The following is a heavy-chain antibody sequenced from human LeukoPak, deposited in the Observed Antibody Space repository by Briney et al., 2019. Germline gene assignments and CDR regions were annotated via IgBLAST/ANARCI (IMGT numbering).Heavy chain of an antibody. V-gene: IGHV3-23*01. D-gene: IGHD6-13*01. CDR3: ARDPNSWTPNY. CDR1: GFSFSNYA. CDR2: LSGSGVKT. J-gene: IGHJ4*02. Sequence: GGSLRLSCAVSGFSFSNYAMSWVRQGPGKGLEWVSALSGSGVKTFYRDSVKGRFTISRDNSKNTLHLQMNSLRAEDTAVYYCARDPNSWTPNYWGQGTLVTVSS.